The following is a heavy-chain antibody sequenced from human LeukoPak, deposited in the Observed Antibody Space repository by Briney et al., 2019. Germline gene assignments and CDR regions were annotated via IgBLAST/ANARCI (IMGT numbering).Heavy chain of an antibody. CDR1: GFTFSSYA. CDR3: ANLNSGYATDF. CDR2: ISGGGGST. J-gene: IGHJ4*02. D-gene: IGHD5-12*01. Sequence: GGSLRLSCAASGFTFSSYAMSWVRQAPGKGLEWVSAISGGGGSTYYADSVKGRFTISRDNSKNTLYLQMISLRAEDTAVYYCANLNSGYATDFWGQGTLVTVSS. V-gene: IGHV3-23*01.